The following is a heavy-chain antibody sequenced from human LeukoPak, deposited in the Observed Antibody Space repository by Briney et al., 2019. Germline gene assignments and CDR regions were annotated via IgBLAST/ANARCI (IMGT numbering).Heavy chain of an antibody. D-gene: IGHD5-18*01. V-gene: IGHV1-2*02. CDR1: GYTFTDYF. J-gene: IGHJ4*02. CDR2: IIPNSGAT. CDR3: ARSPAIGIDF. Sequence: ASVKVSCKASGYTFTDYFLHWVREAPGQGLEWMGWIIPNSGATNYARKFQGRVTMARDTSISAAYLDLGSLTSDDTAMYYCARSPAIGIDFWGQGTLVTVSS.